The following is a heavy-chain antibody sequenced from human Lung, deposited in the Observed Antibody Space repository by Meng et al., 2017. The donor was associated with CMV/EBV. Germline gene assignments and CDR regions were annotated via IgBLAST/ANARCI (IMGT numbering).Heavy chain of an antibody. Sequence: AXVXVSCKASGYTFTSYGISWVRQAPGQGLEWMGWISVNSGKTTCAQKVQGRINMTTDTSTSTAYMELRSLRSDDTAVYYCVRGGWSPGYWGQGTLVTVSS. CDR2: ISVNSGKT. V-gene: IGHV1-18*01. CDR3: VRGGWSPGY. D-gene: IGHD6-19*01. CDR1: GYTFTSYG. J-gene: IGHJ4*02.